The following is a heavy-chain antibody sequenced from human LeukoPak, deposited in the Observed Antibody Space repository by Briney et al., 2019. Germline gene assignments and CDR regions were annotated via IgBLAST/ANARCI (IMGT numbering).Heavy chain of an antibody. D-gene: IGHD2-15*01. Sequence: ASVKVSCKASGYTFTSYAMHWVRQAPGQRLEGMGWINAGSGNTKYSQKFQGRVTIARDTSASTAYMELSSLRSEDTAVYYCARGFCSGGSCYPPFFYWGQGALGTASS. CDR2: INAGSGNT. CDR3: ARGFCSGGSCYPPFFY. CDR1: GYTFTSYA. V-gene: IGHV1-3*01. J-gene: IGHJ4*02.